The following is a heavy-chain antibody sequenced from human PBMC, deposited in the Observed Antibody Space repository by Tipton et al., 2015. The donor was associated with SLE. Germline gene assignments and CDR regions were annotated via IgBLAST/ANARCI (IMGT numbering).Heavy chain of an antibody. CDR2: ISGSGGST. Sequence: SLRLSCAASGFTFSSYAMSWVRQAPGKGLEWVSAISGSGGSTYYADSVKGRFTISRDNSKNTLYLQMNSLRAEDTAVYYCGKAHAVAGLYYYYGMDVWGQGTTVTVSS. CDR1: GFTFSSYA. J-gene: IGHJ6*02. D-gene: IGHD6-19*01. CDR3: GKAHAVAGLYYYYGMDV. V-gene: IGHV3-23*01.